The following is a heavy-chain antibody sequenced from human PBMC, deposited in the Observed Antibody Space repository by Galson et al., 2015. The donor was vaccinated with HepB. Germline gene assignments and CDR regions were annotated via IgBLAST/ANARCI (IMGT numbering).Heavy chain of an antibody. CDR3: AKDLARGYCSGGSCYSSDY. Sequence: SLRLSCAASGFTFSSYAMGWVRQAPGKGLEWVSAISGSGGSTYYADSVKGRFTISRDNSKNTLYLQMNSLRAEDTAVYYCAKDLARGYCSGGSCYSSDYWGQGTLVTVSS. CDR2: ISGSGGST. J-gene: IGHJ4*02. CDR1: GFTFSSYA. D-gene: IGHD2-15*01. V-gene: IGHV3-23*01.